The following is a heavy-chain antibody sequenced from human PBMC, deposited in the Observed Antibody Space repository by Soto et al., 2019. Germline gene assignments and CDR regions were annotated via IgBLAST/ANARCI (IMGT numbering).Heavy chain of an antibody. J-gene: IGHJ4*02. Sequence: GGSLRLSCAASGFTFSSYGMHWVRQAPGKGLEWVAVISYDGSNKYYADSVKGRFTISRDNSKNTLYLQMNSLRAEDTAVYYCAKDLSDLVIAAAGTGGLGGYWGQGTLVTVSS. V-gene: IGHV3-30*18. CDR1: GFTFSSYG. D-gene: IGHD6-13*01. CDR2: ISYDGSNK. CDR3: AKDLSDLVIAAAGTGGLGGY.